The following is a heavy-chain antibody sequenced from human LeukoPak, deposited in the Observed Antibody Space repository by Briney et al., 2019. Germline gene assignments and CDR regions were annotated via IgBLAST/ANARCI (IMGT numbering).Heavy chain of an antibody. D-gene: IGHD2-8*01. V-gene: IGHV4-4*07. CDR2: IYTSGST. CDR3: ARELPNGNFDY. J-gene: IGHJ4*02. Sequence: SETLSPTCTVSGGSISSYYWSWIRQPAGKGLEWIGRIYTSGSTNYNPSLKSRVTMSVDTSKNQFSLKLSSVTAADTAVYYCARELPNGNFDYWGQRTLVTVSS. CDR1: GGSISSYY.